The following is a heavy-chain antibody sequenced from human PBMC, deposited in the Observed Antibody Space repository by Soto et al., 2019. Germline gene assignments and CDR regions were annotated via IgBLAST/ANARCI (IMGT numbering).Heavy chain of an antibody. CDR1: GGSISTYY. CDR3: ARDRSSGWDQGYGMDV. Sequence: SETLSLTCTVSGGSISTYYWSWIRQPPGKGLEWIGYIYYSGSTSYNPSLKSRVTISVDTSKNQFSLKLRSVTAADTAVYYCARDRSSGWDQGYGMDVWGHGTTVTVSS. CDR2: IYYSGST. D-gene: IGHD6-19*01. V-gene: IGHV4-59*01. J-gene: IGHJ6*02.